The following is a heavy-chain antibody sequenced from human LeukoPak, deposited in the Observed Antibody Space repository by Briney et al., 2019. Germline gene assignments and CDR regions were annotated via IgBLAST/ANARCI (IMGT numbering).Heavy chain of an antibody. CDR2: INPNSGGT. Sequence: ASVKVSCKASGYTFTGYYIHWVRQAPGQGLEWMGWINPNSGGTNYAQKFQGRVTMTRDRSINTAYMDLRSLTYDDTAVYYCARDKPAEAALDFWGQGTRVTVSS. V-gene: IGHV1-2*02. CDR1: GYTFTGYY. CDR3: ARDKPAEAALDF. J-gene: IGHJ4*02.